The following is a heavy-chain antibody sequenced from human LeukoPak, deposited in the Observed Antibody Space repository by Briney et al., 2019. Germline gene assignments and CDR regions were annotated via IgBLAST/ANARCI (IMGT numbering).Heavy chain of an antibody. CDR1: GYSISSGYY. CDR3: ARGGSSGFYYYYYMDV. V-gene: IGHV4-38-2*02. CDR2: IYHSGST. D-gene: IGHD6-6*01. Sequence: SETLSLTCTVSGYSISSGYYWGWIRQPPGKGLEWIGSIYHSGSTYYNPSLKSRVTISVDTSKNQFSLKLSSVTAADTAVYYCARGGSSGFYYYYYMDVWGKGTTVTVSS. J-gene: IGHJ6*03.